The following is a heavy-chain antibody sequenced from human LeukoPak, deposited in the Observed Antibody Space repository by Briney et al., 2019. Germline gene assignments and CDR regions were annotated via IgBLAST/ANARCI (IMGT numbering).Heavy chain of an antibody. CDR3: AKRGVVIRVILVGFHKEAYYFDS. CDR2: ITASSGTI. J-gene: IGHJ4*02. V-gene: IGHV3-48*04. D-gene: IGHD3-22*01. Sequence: GGSLRLSCAASGFSISRSSMNWVRQAPGKGLEWVSYITASSGTIYYGDSVKGRFAISRDNAKNSLFLHMNSLRAEDTAVYFCAKRGVVIRVILVGFHKEAYYFDSWGQGALVTVSS. CDR1: GFSISRSS.